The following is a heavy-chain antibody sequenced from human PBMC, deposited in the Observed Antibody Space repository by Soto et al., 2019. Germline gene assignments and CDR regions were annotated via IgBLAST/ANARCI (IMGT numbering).Heavy chain of an antibody. J-gene: IGHJ6*02. CDR1: GGSISSGGYY. CDR2: IYYSGST. Sequence: SETLSLTCTVSGGSISSGGYYWSWIRQHPGKGLEWIGYIYYSGSTYYNPSLKSRVTISVDTSKNQFSLKLSSVTAADTAVYYCARAIRDPNYYYGMDVWGQGTTVTVSS. D-gene: IGHD2-21*02. V-gene: IGHV4-31*03. CDR3: ARAIRDPNYYYGMDV.